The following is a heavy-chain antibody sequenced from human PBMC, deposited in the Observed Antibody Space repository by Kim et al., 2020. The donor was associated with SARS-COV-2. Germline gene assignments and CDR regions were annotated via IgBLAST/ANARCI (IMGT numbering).Heavy chain of an antibody. CDR2: ISSDGNRA. CDR3: AREYYDSSGLRDEYLTH. CDR1: GFAFNNYW. V-gene: IGHV3-74*01. Sequence: GGSLRLSCAASGFAFNNYWMHWVRQGPGEGLVWVSQISSDGNRANYAESVKGRFTISRDNSRNTLYLQMNNLGVEDTAVYYCAREYYDSSGLRDEYLTHWGQGTPVTVSS. D-gene: IGHD6-19*01. J-gene: IGHJ1*01.